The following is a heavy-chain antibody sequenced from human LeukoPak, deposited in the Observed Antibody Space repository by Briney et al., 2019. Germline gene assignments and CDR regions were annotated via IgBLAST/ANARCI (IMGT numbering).Heavy chain of an antibody. J-gene: IGHJ5*02. CDR2: IYPGDSDT. CDR1: GDKFTSFW. V-gene: IGHV5-51*01. Sequence: GESLKISCKGSGDKFTSFWIGWVRQLPGKGLEWMGIIYPGDSDTRYGPSFQGQVSISVDKSIKTAYLQWSSLKASDTAMYYCAWADIDGSFSWGQGTLVTVSS. D-gene: IGHD3-10*01. CDR3: AWADIDGSFS.